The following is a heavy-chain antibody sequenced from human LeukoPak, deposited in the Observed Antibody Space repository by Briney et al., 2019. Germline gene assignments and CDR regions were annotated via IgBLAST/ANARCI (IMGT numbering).Heavy chain of an antibody. CDR1: GVSISSGGYS. D-gene: IGHD2-15*01. V-gene: IGHV4-30-2*01. CDR2: IYHSGST. CDR3: AREGCSGGSCYFDY. J-gene: IGHJ4*02. Sequence: PSETLSLTCAVSGVSISSGGYSWSWLRQPPGKGLEWIGYIYHSGSTYYNPSLKSRVTISIDRSKNQFSLKLSSVTAADTAVYYCAREGCSGGSCYFDYWGQGTLVPVSS.